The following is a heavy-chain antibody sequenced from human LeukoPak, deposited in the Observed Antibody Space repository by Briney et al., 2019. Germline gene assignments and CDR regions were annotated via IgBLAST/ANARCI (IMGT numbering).Heavy chain of an antibody. CDR1: GGSISSYY. Sequence: SETLSLTCTVSGGSISSYYWNWIRQPPGKGLEWVGYIYCSGSTNYNPSLKSRVTISLDTPKNQFSLEVNSVTAADTAVYYCARGGIGELLENNFDYWGQGTLVTVSS. V-gene: IGHV4-59*01. CDR3: ARGGIGELLENNFDY. CDR2: IYCSGST. J-gene: IGHJ4*02. D-gene: IGHD3-10*01.